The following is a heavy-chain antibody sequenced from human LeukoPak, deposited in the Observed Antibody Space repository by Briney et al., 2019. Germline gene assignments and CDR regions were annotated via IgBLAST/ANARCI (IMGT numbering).Heavy chain of an antibody. D-gene: IGHD2-15*01. CDR3: ARFHLGYCSGGSCYSSWFDP. CDR2: IYTSGST. J-gene: IGHJ5*02. V-gene: IGHV4-4*07. CDR1: GGSISSYY. Sequence: PSETLSLTCTVSGGSISSYYWSWIRQPAGKGLEWIGRIYTSGSTNYNPSLKSRVTMSVDTSKNQFSLELSSVTAADTAVYYCARFHLGYCSGGSCYSSWFDPWGQGTLVTVSS.